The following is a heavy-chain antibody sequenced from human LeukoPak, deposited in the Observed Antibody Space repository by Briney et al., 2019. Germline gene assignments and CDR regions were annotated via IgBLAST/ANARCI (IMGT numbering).Heavy chain of an antibody. V-gene: IGHV1-69*04. CDR1: GGTFSSYA. Sequence: SVKVSCKASGGTFSSYAISWVRQAPAQGLEWMGRIIPILGIANYAQKFQGRVTITADKSTSTAYMELSSLRSEDTAVYYCARGRAGGGSDYWGQGTLVTVSS. CDR3: ARGRAGGGSDY. CDR2: IIPILGIA. J-gene: IGHJ4*02. D-gene: IGHD4-23*01.